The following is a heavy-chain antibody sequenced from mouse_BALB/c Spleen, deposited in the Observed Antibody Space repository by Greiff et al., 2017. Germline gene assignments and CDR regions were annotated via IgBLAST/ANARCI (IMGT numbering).Heavy chain of an antibody. CDR1: GYTFTSYY. J-gene: IGHJ2*01. CDR3: ARSGYGNYVGVFDY. D-gene: IGHD2-10*02. CDR2: IYPGNVNT. Sequence: VQLQQSGPELVKPGASVRISCKASGYTFTSYYIHWVKQRPGQGLEWIGWIYPGNVNTKYNEKFKGKATLTADKSSSTAYMQLSSLTSEDSAVYFCARSGYGNYVGVFDYWGQGTTLTVSS. V-gene: IGHV1S56*01.